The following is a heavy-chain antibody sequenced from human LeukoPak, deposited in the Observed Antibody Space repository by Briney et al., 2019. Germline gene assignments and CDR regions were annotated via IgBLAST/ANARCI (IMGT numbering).Heavy chain of an antibody. Sequence: GGSLRLSCAASGFTFSSYAMSWVRQAPGKGLEWVSVISADGGSTYYADSVKGRFTISRDNSKNTLFLQMNSLRGEDTAVYYCARDRGYYHDTFDMWGQGTMVPVSS. V-gene: IGHV3-23*01. D-gene: IGHD3-22*01. CDR1: GFTFSSYA. J-gene: IGHJ3*02. CDR3: ARDRGYYHDTFDM. CDR2: ISADGGST.